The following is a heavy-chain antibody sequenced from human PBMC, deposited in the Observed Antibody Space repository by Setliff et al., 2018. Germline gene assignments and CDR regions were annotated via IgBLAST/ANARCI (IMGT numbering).Heavy chain of an antibody. CDR1: GGSISSHY. D-gene: IGHD3-10*01. Sequence: SETLSLTCTVSGGSISSHYWSWIRQPPGKGLEWIGYIYYSGSTNYNPSLKSRVTLSLDTAKNQFTLRLISVTAADTAVYYCARGRRGGDYWGQGALVTVSS. V-gene: IGHV4-59*11. CDR3: ARGRRGGDY. CDR2: IYYSGST. J-gene: IGHJ4*02.